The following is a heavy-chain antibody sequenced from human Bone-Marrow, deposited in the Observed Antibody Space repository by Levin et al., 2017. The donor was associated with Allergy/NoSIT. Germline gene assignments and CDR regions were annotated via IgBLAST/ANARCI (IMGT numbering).Heavy chain of an antibody. J-gene: IGHJ4*02. CDR2: INYSGKT. V-gene: IGHV4-39*07. CDR1: GDSISSSGYY. Sequence: SETLSLTCTVSGDSISSSGYYWGWIRQPPGKGLEWIGSINYSGKTYYNPSLASRVSISADTSKNQFSLKMTSVTAADTAKYYCVRDGDYDYVWGSLRYTYWGQGSLVTVSS. CDR3: VRDGDYDYVWGSLRYTY. D-gene: IGHD3-16*02.